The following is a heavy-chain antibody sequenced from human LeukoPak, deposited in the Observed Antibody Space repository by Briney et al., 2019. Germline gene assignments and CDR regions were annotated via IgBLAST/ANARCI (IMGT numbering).Heavy chain of an antibody. Sequence: PSETLSLTCTVSGGSISGYYWSWIRQPPGKGLEWIGEINHSGSTNYNPSLKSRVTISVDTSKNQFSLKLSSVTAADTAVYYCARSRSWSGNRFDYWGQGTLVTVSS. V-gene: IGHV4-34*01. CDR1: GGSISGYY. CDR3: ARSRSWSGNRFDY. D-gene: IGHD3-3*01. CDR2: INHSGST. J-gene: IGHJ4*02.